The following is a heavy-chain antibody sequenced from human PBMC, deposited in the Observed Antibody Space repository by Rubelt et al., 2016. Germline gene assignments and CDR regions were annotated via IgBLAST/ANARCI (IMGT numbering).Heavy chain of an antibody. D-gene: IGHD6-19*01. CDR3: TSDVAVGCLAQDF. J-gene: IGHJ2*01. CDR2: FKSKTDGGTI. CDR1: GFIFSNVW. Sequence: EVQLLESGGGLVQPGGSLRLSCAASGFIFSNVWMNWVRQAPGKGLEWVGRFKSKTDGGTIDYAAPVKGRFTVSKDDSKNTLYLQMNNLQTEDTAIYYCTSDVAVGCLAQDF. V-gene: IGHV3-15*01.